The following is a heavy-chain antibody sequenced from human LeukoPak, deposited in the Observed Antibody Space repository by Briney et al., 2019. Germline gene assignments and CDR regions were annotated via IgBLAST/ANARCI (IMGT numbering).Heavy chain of an antibody. CDR1: GFTFSSYS. V-gene: IGHV3-21*01. D-gene: IGHD3-16*02. CDR3: ARDREYDYVWGSYRLWDYYYGMDV. J-gene: IGHJ6*02. Sequence: PGGSLRLSCAASGFTFSSYSMNWVCQGPGKGLERVSSISSSSSYIDYEDSVKGRFTISRDNAKNSLYLQMNSLRAEDTAVYYCARDREYDYVWGSYRLWDYYYGMDVWGQGTTVTVSS. CDR2: ISSSSSYI.